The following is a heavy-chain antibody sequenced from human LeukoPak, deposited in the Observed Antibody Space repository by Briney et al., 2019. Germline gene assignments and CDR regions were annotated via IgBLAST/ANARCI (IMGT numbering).Heavy chain of an antibody. CDR2: ISSSGSTI. CDR1: GFTFSDYY. Sequence: PGGSLRLSCAASGFTFSDYYMSWIRQAPGKGLEWVSYISSSGSTIYYADSVKGRFTISRDNAKNSLYLQMNSLRAEDTAVYYCVRDRGTFGDKEFSLCDAFDMWGQGTMVTVSS. V-gene: IGHV3-11*01. J-gene: IGHJ3*02. D-gene: IGHD3-16*02. CDR3: VRDRGTFGDKEFSLCDAFDM.